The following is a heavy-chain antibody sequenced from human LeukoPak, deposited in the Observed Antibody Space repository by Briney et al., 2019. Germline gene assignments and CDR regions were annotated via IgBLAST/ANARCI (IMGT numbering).Heavy chain of an antibody. J-gene: IGHJ6*03. CDR3: AKDRSSSWYPSYMDV. V-gene: IGHV3-23*01. CDR2: MSAIGGSF. CDR1: GFTFSDYA. D-gene: IGHD6-13*01. Sequence: GGSLRLSCTASGFTFSDYAMTWVRQAPGKGLEWVSGMSAIGGSFFYADSLKGRFTVSRDNSKNTLYLQINSLRGDDTAVYYCAKDRSSSWYPSYMDVWGKGTTVTVSS.